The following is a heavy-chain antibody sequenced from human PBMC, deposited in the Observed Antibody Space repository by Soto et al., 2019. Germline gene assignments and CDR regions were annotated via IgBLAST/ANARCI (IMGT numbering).Heavy chain of an antibody. J-gene: IGHJ4*02. Sequence: GGSLRLSCAASGFIFSCYVKHWVRQAPGKGLEWVAVISYDGSNKYYADSVKGRFTVSRDNSKNTLYLQMNSLRAEDTAVYYCTKKDGRATRGGGIDYWGRETLFTVS. V-gene: IGHV3-30*18. CDR1: GFIFSCYV. CDR2: ISYDGSNK. CDR3: TKKDGRATRGGGIDY. D-gene: IGHD3-16*01.